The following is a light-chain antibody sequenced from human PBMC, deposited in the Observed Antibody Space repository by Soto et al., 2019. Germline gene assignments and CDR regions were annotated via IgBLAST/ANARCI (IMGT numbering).Light chain of an antibody. J-gene: IGKJ5*01. CDR3: QQCGTSHPIT. Sequence: EIVLTQSPGTLSLSPGERATLSCRASQTVSSSYLAWYQQKPGQAPRLLIYGESSRATGIPDRFTGSGSGTDFTLTINRLEHEDFAVYYCQQCGTSHPITFGQGTRLEIK. CDR2: GES. CDR1: QTVSSSY. V-gene: IGKV3-20*01.